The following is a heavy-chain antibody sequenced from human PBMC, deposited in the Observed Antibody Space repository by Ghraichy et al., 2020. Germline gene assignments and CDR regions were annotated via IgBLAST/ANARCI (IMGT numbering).Heavy chain of an antibody. CDR2: ISSSSSTI. D-gene: IGHD2-2*01. Sequence: GGSLRLSCAASGFTFSSYSMNWVRQAPGKGLEWVSYISSSSSTIYYADSVKGRFTISRDNAKNSLYLQMNSLRAEDTAVYYCAREFRYCSSTSCYASGFHMDVWGQGTTVTVSS. J-gene: IGHJ6*02. CDR3: AREFRYCSSTSCYASGFHMDV. CDR1: GFTFSSYS. V-gene: IGHV3-48*01.